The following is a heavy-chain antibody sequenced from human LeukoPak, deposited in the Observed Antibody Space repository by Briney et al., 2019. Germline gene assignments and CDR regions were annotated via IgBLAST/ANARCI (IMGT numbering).Heavy chain of an antibody. CDR3: ARDCSSTSCYDAFDI. Sequence: PSGTLSLTSAVSGGSISSSNWWSWVRPPPGKGREWSGEIYHSGSTNYNPSLKSRVTISVDKSKNQFSLKLSSVTAADTAVYYCARDCSSTSCYDAFDIWGQGTMVTVSS. CDR2: IYHSGST. J-gene: IGHJ3*02. V-gene: IGHV4-4*02. CDR1: GGSISSSNW. D-gene: IGHD2-2*01.